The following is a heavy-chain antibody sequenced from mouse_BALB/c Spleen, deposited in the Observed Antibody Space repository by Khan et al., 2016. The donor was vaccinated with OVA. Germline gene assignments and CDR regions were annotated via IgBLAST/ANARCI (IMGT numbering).Heavy chain of an antibody. CDR2: IWGDGSI. V-gene: IGHV2-3*01. CDR1: GFSLTSNG. CDR3: AKLRVFYFDY. J-gene: IGHJ2*01. Sequence: VKLLESGPGLVAPSQSLSITCTVSGFSLTSNGVSWVRQPPGKGLEWLGVIWGDGSINYHSVLKSRLSISKDNSRSQVFLKLNSLQTDDTATYYCAKLRVFYFDYWGQGTTLTVSS.